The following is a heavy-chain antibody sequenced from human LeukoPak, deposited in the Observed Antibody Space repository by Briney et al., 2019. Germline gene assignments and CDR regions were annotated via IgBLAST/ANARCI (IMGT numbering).Heavy chain of an antibody. J-gene: IGHJ4*02. CDR2: ISYDGSNK. D-gene: IGHD6-13*01. CDR1: GFTFSSYA. CDR3: ARISPRVNGGTDDPYSSSLGYFGY. Sequence: PTGGSLRLSCAASGFTFSSYAMHWVRQAPGKGLEWVAVISYDGSNKYYADSVKGRFTISRDNSKNTLYLQMNSLRAEDTAVYYCARISPRVNGGTDDPYSSSLGYFGYWGQGTLVTVSS. V-gene: IGHV3-30-3*01.